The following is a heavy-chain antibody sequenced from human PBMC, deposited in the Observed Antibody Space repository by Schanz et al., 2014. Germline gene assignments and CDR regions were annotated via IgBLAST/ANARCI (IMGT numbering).Heavy chain of an antibody. D-gene: IGHD6-19*01. CDR1: GFTFSNTW. V-gene: IGHV3-21*04. J-gene: IGHJ4*02. Sequence: EVQLVESGGGLVKPGGSLRLSCAASGFTFSNTWMNWVRQTPGKGLEWVSSISSSSSYISYADSVKGRFTISRDNAKNSLYPQMNSLRVEDTAVYYYARDLISSGWYGWGQGTLVTVSS. CDR2: ISSSSSYI. CDR3: ARDLISSGWYG.